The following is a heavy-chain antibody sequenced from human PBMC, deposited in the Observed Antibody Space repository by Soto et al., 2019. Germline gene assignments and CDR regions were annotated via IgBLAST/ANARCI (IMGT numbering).Heavy chain of an antibody. D-gene: IGHD3-3*01. Sequence: QVQLVESGGGVVQPGRTLRLSCAASGFTFSSYVMHWVRQTPGKGLEWVAVISYDGSNKYYADSVKGRFTSSRDNSKNSLYLRMNSLRAEATAVYYCAKGRTAGGTIFGVAVGRNYGMDVWGQGTTVTVSS. CDR1: GFTFSSYV. CDR2: ISYDGSNK. CDR3: AKGRTAGGTIFGVAVGRNYGMDV. J-gene: IGHJ6*02. V-gene: IGHV3-30*18.